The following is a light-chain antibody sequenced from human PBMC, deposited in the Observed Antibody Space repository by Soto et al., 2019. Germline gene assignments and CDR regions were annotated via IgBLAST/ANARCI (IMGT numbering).Light chain of an antibody. J-gene: IGKJ4*01. V-gene: IGKV3-20*01. CDR3: QQYDNSPLT. CDR1: QPISSHNY. CDR2: GAS. Sequence: EIVLTQSPGTLSLSPGERATLSCRASQPISSHNYLAWYQQKHGQAPRVLIYGASRRATGISDRFSGSGSGTDFTLTISRLEPEDVAVYYCQQYDNSPLTFGGGTKVEIK.